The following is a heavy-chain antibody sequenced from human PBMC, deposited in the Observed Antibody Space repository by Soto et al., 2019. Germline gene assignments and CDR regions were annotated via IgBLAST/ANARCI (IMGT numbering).Heavy chain of an antibody. CDR3: ARVSSSWSFDY. CDR1: GYTFSSYG. CDR2: ISTYNGNT. J-gene: IGHJ4*02. V-gene: IGHV1-18*01. D-gene: IGHD6-13*01. Sequence: QVQLVQSGAEVKKPGASVKVSCKASGYTFSSYGFTWVRQAPGQGLEWMGWISTYNGNTNYAQKLQGRVTMTTDTATSTAYMELRSLRSDDTAVYYCARVSSSWSFDYWGQGTLVTVSS.